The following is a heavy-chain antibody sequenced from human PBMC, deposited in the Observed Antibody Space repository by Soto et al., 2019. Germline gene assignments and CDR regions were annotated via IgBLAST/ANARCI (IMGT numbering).Heavy chain of an antibody. CDR3: ARRGSGSYYDY. CDR1: GFTFSSYA. CDR2: ISGSGGST. Sequence: EVQLLESGGGLVQPGGSLRLSCAASGFTFSSYAMRWFRQAPGKGLEWVSAISGSGGSTYYADSVKGRFTVFRDTSKNTLYLQMNSLRAEDTAVYYCARRGSGSYYDYWGQGTLVTVSS. D-gene: IGHD1-26*01. V-gene: IGHV3-23*01. J-gene: IGHJ4*02.